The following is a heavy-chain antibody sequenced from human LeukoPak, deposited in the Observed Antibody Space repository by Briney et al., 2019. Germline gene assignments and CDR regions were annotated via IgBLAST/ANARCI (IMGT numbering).Heavy chain of an antibody. D-gene: IGHD3-16*01. CDR3: ATGRWGVDY. J-gene: IGHJ4*02. V-gene: IGHV1-2*02. CDR1: RYTDTGNY. CDR2: INPNSGGT. Sequence: ASLKLSCQDYRYTDTGNYIDLVRQRIGKKHEWMGWINPNSGGTNYAQKFQGRVTMTRDTSISTAYMELSRLRSDDTAVYYCATGRWGVDYWGQGTLVTVSS.